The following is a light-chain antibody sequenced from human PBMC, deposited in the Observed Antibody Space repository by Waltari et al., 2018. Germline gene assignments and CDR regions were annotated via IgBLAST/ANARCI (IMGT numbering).Light chain of an antibody. CDR1: SGHSSYA. V-gene: IGLV4-69*01. J-gene: IGLJ3*02. Sequence: QLVLTQSPSASASLGASVKLTCTLSSGHSSYAIAWHQQQPEKGPRYLMKLNSAGSHSKGDGIPARFSGSSSGAERYLTISSLQSEDEADYYCQTWGTGILVFGGGTKLTVL. CDR2: LNSAGSH. CDR3: QTWGTGILV.